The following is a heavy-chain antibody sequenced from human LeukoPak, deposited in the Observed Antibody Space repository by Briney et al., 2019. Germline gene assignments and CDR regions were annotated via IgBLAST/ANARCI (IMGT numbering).Heavy chain of an antibody. J-gene: IGHJ2*01. Sequence: PSETLSLTCTVSGGSISSYYWSWIRQPPGKGLEWIGYIYYSGSTNYNPSLKSRVTISVDTSKNQFSLKLSSVTAVDTAAYYCARHSLGSSGYYXSXFDLWGRGTLVTVSS. D-gene: IGHD3-22*01. CDR2: IYYSGST. CDR1: GGSISSYY. V-gene: IGHV4-59*08. CDR3: ARHSLGSSGYYXSXFDL.